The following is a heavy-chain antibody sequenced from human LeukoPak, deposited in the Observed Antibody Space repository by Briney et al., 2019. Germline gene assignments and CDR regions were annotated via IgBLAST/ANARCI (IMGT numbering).Heavy chain of an antibody. D-gene: IGHD1-26*01. CDR1: GYTFTGYY. CDR3: ARDLRRRIVGATGGSDI. Sequence: ASVKVSCKASGYTFTGYYMHWVRQAPGQGLEWMGWINPNSGGTNYAQKFQGRVTMTRDTSISTAYMELSRLRSDDTAVYYCARDLRRRIVGATGGSDIWGQGTMVTVSS. CDR2: INPNSGGT. V-gene: IGHV1-2*02. J-gene: IGHJ3*02.